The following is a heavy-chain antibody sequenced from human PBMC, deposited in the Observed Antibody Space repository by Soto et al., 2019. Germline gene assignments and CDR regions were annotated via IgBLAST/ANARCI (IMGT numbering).Heavy chain of an antibody. Sequence: GGSLRLSCAASGFTFSSYSMNWVRQAPGKGLEWVSYISSSSSTIYYADSVKGRFTISRDNAKNSLYLQMNSLRDEDTAVYYCARDFRARWLVPDAFDIWGQGTMVTVSS. J-gene: IGHJ3*02. CDR1: GFTFSSYS. D-gene: IGHD6-19*01. V-gene: IGHV3-48*02. CDR3: ARDFRARWLVPDAFDI. CDR2: ISSSSSTI.